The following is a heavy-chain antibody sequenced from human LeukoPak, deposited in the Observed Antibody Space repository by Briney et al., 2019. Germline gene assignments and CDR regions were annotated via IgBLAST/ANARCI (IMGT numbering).Heavy chain of an antibody. CDR1: GYTFTSYY. V-gene: IGHV1-46*01. CDR2: INPSGGST. D-gene: IGHD6-13*01. Sequence: ASVKVSCKASGYTFTSYYMHWVRQAPGQGLEWMGIINPSGGSTSYAQKFQGRVTMTRDTSTSTVYMELSSLRSEDTAVYYCARDRGKVYSSSWYRAFDIWGQGTMVTVPS. J-gene: IGHJ3*02. CDR3: ARDRGKVYSSSWYRAFDI.